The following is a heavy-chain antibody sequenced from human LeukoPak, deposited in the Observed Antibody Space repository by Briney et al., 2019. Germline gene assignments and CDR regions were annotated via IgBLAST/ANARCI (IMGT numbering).Heavy chain of an antibody. CDR3: ARRNY. V-gene: IGHV3-74*01. CDR1: GFTFSSYW. J-gene: IGHJ4*02. Sequence: QPGGSLRLSCAASGFTFSSYWMHWVHQAPGKGLVWVSRISSDGSSTNYADSVKGRFTISRDNAKNTLYLQMNGLRAEDTAVYYCARRNYWGQGTLVTVSS. CDR2: ISSDGSST.